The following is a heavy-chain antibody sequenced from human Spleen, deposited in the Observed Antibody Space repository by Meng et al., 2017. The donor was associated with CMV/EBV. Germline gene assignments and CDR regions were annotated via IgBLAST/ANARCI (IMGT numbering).Heavy chain of an antibody. CDR1: GYNFTGYY. CDR2: INPNSGGT. V-gene: IGHV1-2*02. J-gene: IGHJ6*02. Sequence: ASVKVSCKASGYNFTGYYMHWVRQAPGQGLEWMGWINPNSGGTTYAQKFQGRVTMTGDTSITTAYMELSRLRSGDMAVYYCARVKRYCTGGSCSSTGYYGMDVWGQGTTVTVSS. CDR3: ARVKRYCTGGSCSSTGYYGMDV. D-gene: IGHD2-15*01.